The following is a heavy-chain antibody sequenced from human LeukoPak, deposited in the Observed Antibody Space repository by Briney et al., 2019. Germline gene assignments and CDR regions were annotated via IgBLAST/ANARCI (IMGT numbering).Heavy chain of an antibody. CDR2: IIPIFGTA. V-gene: IGHV1-69*05. CDR1: GGTFSSYA. D-gene: IGHD5-18*01. J-gene: IGHJ4*02. Sequence: SVKVSCKASGGTFSSYAIGWVRQAPGQGLEWMGGIIPIFGTANYAQKFQGRVTITTDESTSTAYMELSSLRSEDTAVYYCAREHGRYSFIDYWGQGTLVTVSS. CDR3: AREHGRYSFIDY.